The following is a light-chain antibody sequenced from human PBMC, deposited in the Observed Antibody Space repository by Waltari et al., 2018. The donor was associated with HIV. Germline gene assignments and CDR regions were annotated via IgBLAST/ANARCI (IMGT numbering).Light chain of an antibody. CDR3: QAWDSSTPKV. Sequence: SYDLTQPPSVSVSPGQTASITCSGDQLGDKYTCWYQQKPGQSPVLVIYKDSKRPSGIPERFSGSNSGNTATLTISGTQAMDEADYYCQAWDSSTPKVFGGGTKLTVL. CDR2: KDS. J-gene: IGLJ2*01. V-gene: IGLV3-1*01. CDR1: QLGDKY.